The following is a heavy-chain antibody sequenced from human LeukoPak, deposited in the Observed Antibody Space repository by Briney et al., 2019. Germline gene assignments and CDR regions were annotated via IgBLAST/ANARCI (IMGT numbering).Heavy chain of an antibody. CDR3: ARDEGIAAQFDY. Sequence: SQTLSLTCTVSGGSISSGDYYWSWIRQPPGKGLEWIGYIYYSGSTYYNPSLKSRVTMSMDTSRNQFSLKLRSVTAADTAIYYCARDEGIAAQFDYWGQGTLVTVSS. D-gene: IGHD6-6*01. J-gene: IGHJ4*02. CDR2: IYYSGST. CDR1: GGSISSGDYY. V-gene: IGHV4-30-4*08.